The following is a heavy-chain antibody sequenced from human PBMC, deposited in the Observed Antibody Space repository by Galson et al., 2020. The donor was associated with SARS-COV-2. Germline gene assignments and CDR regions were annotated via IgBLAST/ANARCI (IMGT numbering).Heavy chain of an antibody. D-gene: IGHD5-12*01. CDR1: GVTLRSYG. J-gene: IGHJ6*02. CDR2: IWYDVSNK. Sequence: GESLKTPWAAPGVTLRSYGLHRVRPAPGKGLEGVAVIWYDVSNKYYADPVKGRFTISRDNSKNTLYLQMDSLRAEDTAVYSCAREGGMVATGSMDVWGQGATVTVSS. V-gene: IGHV3-33*01. CDR3: AREGGMVATGSMDV.